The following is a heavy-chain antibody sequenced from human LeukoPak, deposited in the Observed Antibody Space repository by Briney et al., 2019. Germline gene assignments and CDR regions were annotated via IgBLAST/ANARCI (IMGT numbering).Heavy chain of an antibody. CDR2: ISSSSSTI. V-gene: IGHV3-48*04. CDR3: ARPPPPRDYDSSGYYY. Sequence: GGSLRLSCAASGFTFSSYSMNWVRQAPGKGLEWVSYISSSSSTIYYADSVKGRFTISRDNAKNSLYLQMNSLRAEDTAVYYCARPPPPRDYDSSGYYYWGQGTLVTVSS. CDR1: GFTFSSYS. J-gene: IGHJ4*02. D-gene: IGHD3-22*01.